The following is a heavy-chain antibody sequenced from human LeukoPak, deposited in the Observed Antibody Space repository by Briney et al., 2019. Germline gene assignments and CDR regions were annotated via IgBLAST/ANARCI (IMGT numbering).Heavy chain of an antibody. CDR3: ARDPDYGDSDY. D-gene: IGHD4-17*01. V-gene: IGHV3-21*01. Sequence: KSGGSLRLSCAASGFTFSSYSMNWVRQAPGKGLEWVSSISSSSSYIYYADSVKDRFTISRDNAKNSLYLQMNSLRAEDTAVYYCARDPDYGDSDYWGQGTLVTVSS. CDR2: ISSSSSYI. CDR1: GFTFSSYS. J-gene: IGHJ4*02.